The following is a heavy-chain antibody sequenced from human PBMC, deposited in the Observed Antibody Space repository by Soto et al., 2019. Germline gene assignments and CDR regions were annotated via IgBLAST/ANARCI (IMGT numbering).Heavy chain of an antibody. D-gene: IGHD6-13*01. CDR2: ISAYNGNT. CDR1: GYTFTSYG. CDR3: ARDVGRWPTHNWFDP. Sequence: ASVKVSCKASGYTFTSYGISWVRQAPGQGLEWMGWISAYNGNTNYAQKLQGRVTMTTDTSTSTAYMELRSLRSDDTAVYYCARDVGRWPTHNWFDPWGQGTLVTVSS. J-gene: IGHJ5*02. V-gene: IGHV1-18*01.